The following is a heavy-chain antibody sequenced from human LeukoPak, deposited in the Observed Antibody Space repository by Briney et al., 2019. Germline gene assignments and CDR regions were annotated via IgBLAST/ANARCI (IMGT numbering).Heavy chain of an antibody. CDR3: ARLTVSGQLDY. Sequence: GGSLRLSCAASGCSVRNNYINWVRRAPGKGLEWVSVVYSDGSTYYADSVKGRFTISIDFSKNTLYLQMNSLRVEDTAVYYCARLTVSGQLDYWGQGTLVTVSS. CDR2: VYSDGST. J-gene: IGHJ4*02. D-gene: IGHD6-19*01. V-gene: IGHV3-66*01. CDR1: GCSVRNNY.